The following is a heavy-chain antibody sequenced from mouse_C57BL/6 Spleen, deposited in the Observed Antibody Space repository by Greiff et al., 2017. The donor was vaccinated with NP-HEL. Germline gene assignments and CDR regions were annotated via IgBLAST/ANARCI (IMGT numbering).Heavy chain of an antibody. CDR1: GFTFSSYG. D-gene: IGHD2-3*01. J-gene: IGHJ2*01. Sequence: EVKLVESGGDLVKPGGSLKLSCAASGFTFSSYGMSWVRQTPDKRLEWVATISSGGSYTYYPDSVKGRFTISRDNAKNTLYLQMSSLKSEDTAMYYGARHDGIYDGYYFDYWGQGTTLTVSS. V-gene: IGHV5-6*01. CDR2: ISSGGSYT. CDR3: ARHDGIYDGYYFDY.